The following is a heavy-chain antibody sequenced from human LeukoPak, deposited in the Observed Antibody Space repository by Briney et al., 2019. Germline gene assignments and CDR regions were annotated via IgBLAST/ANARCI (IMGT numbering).Heavy chain of an antibody. CDR1: GYVFNKYG. J-gene: IGHJ4*02. CDR3: SRVDYSDFGGSLH. D-gene: IGHD4-11*01. CDR2: ISAYDGKR. Sequence: ASVNVSCKASGYVFNKYGITWVRQAPGQGPEWMGWISAYDGKRDFAQRFHDRLTMTTDTSTSTAYMELRNLRSDDTAIYYCSRVDYSDFGGSLHWGQGTLVTVSS. V-gene: IGHV1-18*01.